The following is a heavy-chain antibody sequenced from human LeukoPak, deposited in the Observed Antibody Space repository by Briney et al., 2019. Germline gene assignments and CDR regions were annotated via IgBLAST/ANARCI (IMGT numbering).Heavy chain of an antibody. CDR2: IRQDGDTK. CDR1: GFPFNAYW. J-gene: IGHJ4*02. Sequence: GGSLRLSRAASGFPFNAYWMTWVRQAPGKGLEWVANIRQDGDTKYYVDSVKGRFTISRDNAMNSLYLQMNSLRAEDTAIYYCARSLPYGTTWYGRSDFWGQGTLVTVSS. V-gene: IGHV3-7*03. CDR3: ARSLPYGTTWYGRSDF. D-gene: IGHD6-13*01.